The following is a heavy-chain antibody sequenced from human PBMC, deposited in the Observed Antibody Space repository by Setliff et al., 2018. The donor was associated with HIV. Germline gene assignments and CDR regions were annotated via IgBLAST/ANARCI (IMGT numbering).Heavy chain of an antibody. CDR1: GFKLDDYG. CDR2: ISWSGSGI. Sequence: GGSLRLSCAASGFKLDDYGMSWVRQGPGKGLEWVAGISWSGSGIGYGDSVKGRFTISRDDDRNFLFLQKNSLRAEDTAVYYCARAFNLAGVDYWGQGTLVTVSS. J-gene: IGHJ4*02. V-gene: IGHV3-20*04. D-gene: IGHD3-10*01. CDR3: ARAFNLAGVDY.